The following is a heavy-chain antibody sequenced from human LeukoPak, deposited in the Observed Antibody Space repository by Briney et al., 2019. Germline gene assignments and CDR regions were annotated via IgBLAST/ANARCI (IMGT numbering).Heavy chain of an antibody. CDR1: GFTFSSYG. CDR3: AKPTIFGVVTPLLGYFDY. Sequence: GRSLRLSCAASGFTFSSYGMHWVRQAPGKGLEWVAVISYDGSNKYYADSVKDRFTISRDNSKNTLYLQMNSLRAEDTAVYYCAKPTIFGVVTPLLGYFDYWGQGTLVTVSS. D-gene: IGHD3-3*01. J-gene: IGHJ4*02. CDR2: ISYDGSNK. V-gene: IGHV3-30*18.